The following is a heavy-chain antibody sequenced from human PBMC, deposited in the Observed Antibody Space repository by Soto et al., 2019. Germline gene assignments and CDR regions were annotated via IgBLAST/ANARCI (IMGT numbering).Heavy chain of an antibody. CDR2: ISTSSTYT. J-gene: IGHJ4*02. CDR1: GFTFSDHY. V-gene: IGHV3-11*05. Sequence: QIHLVESGGGLVKPGGSLRLSCDTSGFTFSDHYMSWVRQAPGKGLEWVSYISTSSTYTNYGGAVKGRFSISRDDARNSVYLHMSGLRAEDTAVYYCARNYPGNSILFDFWGQGTQVTVSS. D-gene: IGHD1-7*01. CDR3: ARNYPGNSILFDF.